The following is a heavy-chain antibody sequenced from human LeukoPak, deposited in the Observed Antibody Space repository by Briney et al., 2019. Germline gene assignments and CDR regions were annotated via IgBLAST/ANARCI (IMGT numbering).Heavy chain of an antibody. CDR1: GYTFTSYD. D-gene: IGHD5-24*01. CDR3: AREMATIDDY. CDR2: INPSGGST. V-gene: IGHV1-46*01. J-gene: IGHJ4*02. Sequence: ASVKVSCKASGYTFTSYDINWVRQATGQGLEWMGIINPSGGSTSYAQKFQGRVTMTRDTSTSTVYMELSSLRSEDTAVYYCAREMATIDDYWGQGTLVTVSS.